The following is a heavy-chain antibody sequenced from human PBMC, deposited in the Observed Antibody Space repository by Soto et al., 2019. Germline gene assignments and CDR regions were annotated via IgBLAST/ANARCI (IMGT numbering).Heavy chain of an antibody. D-gene: IGHD5-12*01. V-gene: IGHV3-21*01. CDR2: ISSSSSYI. CDR1: GFTFSSYT. CDR3: ARFGYTTEAH. Sequence: EVQLMESGGGLVKPGGSLRLSCAASGFTFSSYTMLWVRQAPGKGLEWVSSISSSSSYIYYADSVKGRFTISRDNAKNTLYLKMNSLRAEDTAVYYCARFGYTTEAHWGQGTLVTVSS. J-gene: IGHJ4*02.